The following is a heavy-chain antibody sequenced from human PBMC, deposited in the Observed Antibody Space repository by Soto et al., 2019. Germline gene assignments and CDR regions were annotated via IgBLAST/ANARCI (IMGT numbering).Heavy chain of an antibody. CDR3: ARKDKSGYFNWFDP. Sequence: GESLKISCRTSGYRFTSYWIAWVRQMPGKGLEWMGIIFPSDSDTRYSPSFQGQVTISADRSTSTVFLQWASLKASDTAVYFCARKDKSGYFNWFDPWGQGTLVTVTS. CDR2: IFPSDSDT. J-gene: IGHJ5*02. D-gene: IGHD3-22*01. V-gene: IGHV5-51*01. CDR1: GYRFTSYW.